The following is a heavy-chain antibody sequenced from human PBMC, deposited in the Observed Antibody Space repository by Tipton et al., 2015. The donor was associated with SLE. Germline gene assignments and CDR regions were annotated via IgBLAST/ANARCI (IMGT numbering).Heavy chain of an antibody. Sequence: GLVKPSETLSLTCSVSGGSISGTNYYWDWIRQPPGKGPEWIGRITNNGNTYYIPSLQSRVTMSVDTSKNQFSLRLTSVTAADTAVYYCARGVHQLGRFDYWGRGTLVTVSS. CDR2: ITNNGNT. J-gene: IGHJ4*02. D-gene: IGHD6-13*01. V-gene: IGHV4-39*01. CDR1: GGSISGTNYY. CDR3: ARGVHQLGRFDY.